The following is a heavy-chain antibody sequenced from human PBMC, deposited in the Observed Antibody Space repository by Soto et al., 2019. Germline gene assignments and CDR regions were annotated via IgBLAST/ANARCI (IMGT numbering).Heavy chain of an antibody. CDR2: ISGYNGNT. V-gene: IGHV1-18*01. J-gene: IGHJ6*02. Sequence: QVQLVQSGGEVKKPGASVKVSCKTSGYSFTTYGISWVRQAPGQGLEWMGWISGYNGNTNYAQKFQGRVTMTTDTSTSTAYMELRSLRSDGTAEYYCAREGPAPYYYYGMDGWGQGTTVTVSS. CDR1: GYSFTTYG. CDR3: AREGPAPYYYYGMDG.